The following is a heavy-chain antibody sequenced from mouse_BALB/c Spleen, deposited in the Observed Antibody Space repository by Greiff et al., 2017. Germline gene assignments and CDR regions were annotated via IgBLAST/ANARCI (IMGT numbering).Heavy chain of an antibody. CDR2: SYPGSGST. CDR1: GYTFTSYW. V-gene: IGHV1S22*01. D-gene: IGHD2-1*01. Sequence: LQQPGSELVRPGASVKLSCKASGYTFTSYWMHWVKQRHGQGLEWIGNSYPGSGSTNYDEKFKSKGTLTVDTSSSTAYMHLSSLTSEDSAVYYCTRSVYYGNCYAMDYWGQGTSVTVSS. CDR3: TRSVYYGNCYAMDY. J-gene: IGHJ4*01.